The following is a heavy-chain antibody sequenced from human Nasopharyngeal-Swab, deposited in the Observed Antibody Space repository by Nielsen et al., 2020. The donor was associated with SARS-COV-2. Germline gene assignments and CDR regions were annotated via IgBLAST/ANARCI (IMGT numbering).Heavy chain of an antibody. V-gene: IGHV3-21*01. CDR2: ISGSGGYK. CDR1: GFTFSSYR. J-gene: IGHJ4*02. CDR3: VLIIVRRVADY. Sequence: GESLKLSCAASGFTFSSYRLNWVRQAPGKGLEWVSYISGSGGYKYYADSVKCRFTISRDNAKNSLYLQMNSLGAEDTSVYYCVLIIVRRVADYWGQGTLVTVSS. D-gene: IGHD3-22*01.